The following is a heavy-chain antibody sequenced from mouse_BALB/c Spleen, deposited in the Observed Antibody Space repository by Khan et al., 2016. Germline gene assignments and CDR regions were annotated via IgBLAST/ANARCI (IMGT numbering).Heavy chain of an antibody. J-gene: IGHJ4*01. CDR3: AMSDYDRGYYYSIDY. CDR1: GFTFSSYA. CDR2: ISTGGDI. V-gene: IGHV5-6-5*01. D-gene: IGHD2-13*01. Sequence: EVELVESGGGLVKPGGSLKLSCAAAGFTFSSYAMSWVRQTPEKRLEWVASISTGGDIYYPDSVKGRFSISRDNARNILYLQRASLRSEDRAMYYCAMSDYDRGYYYSIDYWGQGASVTVSS.